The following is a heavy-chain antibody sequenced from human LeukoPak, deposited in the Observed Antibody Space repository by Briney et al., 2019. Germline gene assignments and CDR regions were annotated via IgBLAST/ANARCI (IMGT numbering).Heavy chain of an antibody. Sequence: PGGSLRLSCAASGFTFSSYSMNWVRQAPGKGLEWVSSISSSSSYIYYADSVKGRFTISRDNAKNSLYLQMNSLRAEDTAVYYCARDRQLYYYDNRGQHSAFDYWGQGTLVTVSS. CDR3: ARDRQLYYYDNRGQHSAFDY. CDR2: ISSSSSYI. V-gene: IGHV3-21*01. J-gene: IGHJ4*02. D-gene: IGHD3-22*01. CDR1: GFTFSSYS.